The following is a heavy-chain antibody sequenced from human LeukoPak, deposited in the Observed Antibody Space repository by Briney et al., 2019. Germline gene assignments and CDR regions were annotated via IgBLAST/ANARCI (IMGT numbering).Heavy chain of an antibody. Sequence: PGRSLRLSCAASGFTFSSYAMHWVRQAPGKGLEWVAVISYDGSNKYYADSVKGRFTISRDNSKNTLYLQMNSLRAEDTAVYYCAKSGPIVVVPATYYYYYGMDAWGQGTTVTVSS. CDR1: GFTFSSYA. CDR3: AKSGPIVVVPATYYYYYGMDA. V-gene: IGHV3-30*18. D-gene: IGHD2-2*01. J-gene: IGHJ6*02. CDR2: ISYDGSNK.